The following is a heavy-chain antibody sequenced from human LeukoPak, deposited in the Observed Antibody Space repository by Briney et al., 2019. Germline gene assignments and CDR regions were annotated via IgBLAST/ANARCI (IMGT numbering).Heavy chain of an antibody. CDR1: GFTFSSYA. CDR3: ARDVDSGDDRRFVT. V-gene: IGHV3-21*01. CDR2: ISGLSNYI. Sequence: GGSLPLPCAASGFTFSSYAMNWVRQAPGKGLDWVSSISGLSNYIYYADSMKCRFTTSRDNAKNSLYLQLNSLRVEDTAIYYCARDVDSGDDRRFVTWG. D-gene: IGHD5-12*01. J-gene: IGHJ5*01.